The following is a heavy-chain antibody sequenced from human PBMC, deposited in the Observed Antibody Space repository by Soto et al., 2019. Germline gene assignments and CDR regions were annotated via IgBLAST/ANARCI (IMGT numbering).Heavy chain of an antibody. Sequence: SETLSLTCTVSGGSISSGGYYWSWIRQHPGKGLEWIGYIYYSGSTYYNPSLKSRVTISVDTSKNQFSLKLSSVTAEDTAVYYCAKDPDPHLAAAGTGFDDWGQGTLVTVSS. D-gene: IGHD6-13*01. J-gene: IGHJ4*02. CDR3: AKDPDPHLAAAGTGFDD. V-gene: IGHV4-31*03. CDR2: IYYSGST. CDR1: GGSISSGGYY.